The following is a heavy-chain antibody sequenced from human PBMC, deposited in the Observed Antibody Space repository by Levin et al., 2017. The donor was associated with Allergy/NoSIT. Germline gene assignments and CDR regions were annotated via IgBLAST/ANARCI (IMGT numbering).Heavy chain of an antibody. CDR1: GFTVSSHY. J-gene: IGHJ6*02. Sequence: GESLKISCAASGFTVSSHYMSWVRQAPGKGLEWVSVIYSGGSTYYADSVKGRFTISRDNSKNTLYLQMNSLRAEDTAVYYCARDPTVGPYCSSTSCSAGMDVWGQGTTVTVSS. CDR2: IYSGGST. CDR3: ARDPTVGPYCSSTSCSAGMDV. D-gene: IGHD2-2*01. V-gene: IGHV3-66*01.